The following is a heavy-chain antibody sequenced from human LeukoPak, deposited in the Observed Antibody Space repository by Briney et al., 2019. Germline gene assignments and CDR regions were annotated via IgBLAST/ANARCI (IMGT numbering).Heavy chain of an antibody. CDR1: GGSISSSSYY. J-gene: IGHJ4*02. D-gene: IGHD5-12*01. CDR2: IYYSGST. V-gene: IGHV4-39*01. Sequence: SETLSLTCTVSGGSISSSSYYWGWIRQPPGKGLEWIGSIYYSGSTYYNPSLKSRVTISVDTSKKQFPLKLSSVTAADTAIYYCARHVDSGYVRYYFDYWGQRTLVTVSS. CDR3: ARHVDSGYVRYYFDY.